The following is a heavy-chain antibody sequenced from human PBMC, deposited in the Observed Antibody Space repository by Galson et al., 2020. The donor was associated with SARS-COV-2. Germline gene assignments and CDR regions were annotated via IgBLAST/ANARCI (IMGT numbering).Heavy chain of an antibody. CDR2: IYPGDPDI. CDR3: ARSISPVVPAALGMDV. J-gene: IGHJ6*03. D-gene: IGHD2-2*01. V-gene: IGHV5-51*01. CDR1: GYGFKSYW. Sequence: KIGESLKISCKASGYGFKSYWIGWVRQMPGKGLEWMGIIYPGDPDIRYSPSFQGQVTISADKSISTAYLQWSSLKASDTAMYYCARSISPVVPAALGMDVWGKGTTVTVSS.